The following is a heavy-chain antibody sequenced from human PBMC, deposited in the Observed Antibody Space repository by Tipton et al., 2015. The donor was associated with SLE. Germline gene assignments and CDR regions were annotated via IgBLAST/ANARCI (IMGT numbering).Heavy chain of an antibody. Sequence: SLRLSCAASGFTFSDFYMHWVRRGPGRGLVWVSGINSKGDSGTYADSVKGRFTISRDNAKNTLHLQMSSLTVEDTGIYYCVREVRWPPPYYFDHWGQGTLVTVSS. V-gene: IGHV3-74*01. CDR1: GFTFSDFY. CDR3: VREVRWPPPYYFDH. CDR2: INSKGDSG. D-gene: IGHD2-15*01. J-gene: IGHJ4*02.